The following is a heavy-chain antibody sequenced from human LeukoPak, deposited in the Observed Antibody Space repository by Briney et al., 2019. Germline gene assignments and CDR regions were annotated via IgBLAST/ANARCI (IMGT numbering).Heavy chain of an antibody. CDR3: ARELGHHGDYFDY. Sequence: PGGSLRLSCAASGFTVSSNYMSWVRQAPGKGLEWVSVIYSGGSTYYADSVKGRFTISRDNSKNTLYLQMNSLRAEDTAVYYCARELGHHGDYFDYWGQGTLVTVSS. J-gene: IGHJ4*02. CDR2: IYSGGST. CDR1: GFTVSSNY. D-gene: IGHD4-17*01. V-gene: IGHV3-53*01.